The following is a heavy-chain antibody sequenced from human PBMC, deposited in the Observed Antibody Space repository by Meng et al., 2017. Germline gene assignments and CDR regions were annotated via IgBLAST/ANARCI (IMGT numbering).Heavy chain of an antibody. V-gene: IGHV4-38-2*02. J-gene: IGHJ4*02. D-gene: IGHD1-26*01. CDR1: GYSISSGYY. CDR3: ARDLEGSYAPGDY. Sequence: SETLSLTCAVSGYSISSGYYWGWIRQHPGKGLEWIGSIYHSGSTYYNPPLKSRVTISVDTSKNQFSLKLRSVTAADTALYCCARDLEGSYAPGDYWGQGTLVTVSS. CDR2: IYHSGST.